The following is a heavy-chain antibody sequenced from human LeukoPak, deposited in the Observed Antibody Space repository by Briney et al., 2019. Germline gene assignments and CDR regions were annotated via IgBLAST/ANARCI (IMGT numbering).Heavy chain of an antibody. Sequence: PSETLSLTCAVYGGSFSGYYWSWIRQPPGKGLEWIGEINHSGSTNYNPSLKSRVIISVDTSKNQFSLKLSSVTAAGTAVYYCARGPPANVLLWFGEFYFDYWGQGTLVTVSS. CDR2: INHSGST. D-gene: IGHD3-10*01. J-gene: IGHJ4*02. CDR1: GGSFSGYY. V-gene: IGHV4-34*01. CDR3: ARGPPANVLLWFGEFYFDY.